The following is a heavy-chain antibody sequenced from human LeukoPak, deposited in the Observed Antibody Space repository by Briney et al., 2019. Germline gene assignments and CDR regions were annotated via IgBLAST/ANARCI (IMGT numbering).Heavy chain of an antibody. CDR1: GFTFNIYW. Sequence: GGSLRLSCAASGFTFNIYWMSWVRQAPGTGLEWVSSIPGSGGATYYADSVRGRFSISRDNSKNTLYPQMNSLRAEDTAVYYCARDQGYDFWSGSPHYYYGMDVWGQGTTVTVSS. J-gene: IGHJ6*02. CDR2: IPGSGGAT. D-gene: IGHD3-3*01. CDR3: ARDQGYDFWSGSPHYYYGMDV. V-gene: IGHV3-23*01.